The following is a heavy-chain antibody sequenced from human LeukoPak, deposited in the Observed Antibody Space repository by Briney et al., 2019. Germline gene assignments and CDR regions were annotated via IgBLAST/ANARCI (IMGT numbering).Heavy chain of an antibody. CDR3: ARGRDGYSSDWFDP. CDR2: INHSGST. J-gene: IGHJ5*02. D-gene: IGHD5-24*01. CDR1: GGSFSGYY. V-gene: IGHV4-34*01. Sequence: PSETLSLTCAVYGGSFSGYYWSWIRQPPGKGLEWIGEINHSGSTNYNPSLKSRVTISVDTSRNQYSLKMTSVTAADTAVYYCARGRDGYSSDWFDPWGQGTLVTVSS.